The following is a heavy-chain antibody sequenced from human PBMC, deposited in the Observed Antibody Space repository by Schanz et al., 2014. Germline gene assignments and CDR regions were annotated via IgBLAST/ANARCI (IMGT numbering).Heavy chain of an antibody. D-gene: IGHD6-6*01. CDR1: GYTFTTYY. CDR3: GRGFSRSYIDV. J-gene: IGHJ4*01. V-gene: IGHV1-46*03. CDR2: INPSGGST. Sequence: QVQLLQSGAEVKKPGASMKVSCKASGYTFTTYYMLWVRQAPGQGLEWMGIINPSGGSTRYGQKFQGRITVTTDTSTSTVYLELSSLRSDDTAVYYCGRGFSRSYIDVSGHGTLITVSS.